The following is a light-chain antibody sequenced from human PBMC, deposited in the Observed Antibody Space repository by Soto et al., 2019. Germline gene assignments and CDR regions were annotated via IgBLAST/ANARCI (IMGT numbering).Light chain of an antibody. CDR1: QSVSSSY. J-gene: IGKJ3*01. CDR2: GAS. Sequence: EIGLTQSPGTLSLSPGERATLSCRASQSVSSSYLAWYQQKPGQAPRLLIYGASSRATGIPDRFSGSGSGTDFSLTISRVEPGDCAVDYCQQYGSSPTTFGPGTKVDIK. V-gene: IGKV3-20*01. CDR3: QQYGSSPTT.